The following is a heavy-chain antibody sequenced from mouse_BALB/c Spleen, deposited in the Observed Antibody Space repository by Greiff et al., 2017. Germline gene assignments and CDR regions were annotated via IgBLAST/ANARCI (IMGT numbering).Heavy chain of an antibody. CDR3: ARHGYDGYYSFAY. Sequence: EVHLVESGGGLVKPGGSLKLSCAASGFAFSSYDMSWVRQTPEKRLEWVAYISSGGGSTYYPDTVKGRFTISRDNAKNTLYLQMSSLKSEDTAMYYCARHGYDGYYSFAYWGQGTLVTVSA. V-gene: IGHV5-12-1*01. CDR1: GFAFSSYD. CDR2: ISSGGGST. D-gene: IGHD2-3*01. J-gene: IGHJ3*01.